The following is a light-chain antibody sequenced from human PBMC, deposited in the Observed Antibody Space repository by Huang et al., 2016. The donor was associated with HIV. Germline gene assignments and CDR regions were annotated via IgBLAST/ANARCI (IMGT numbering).Light chain of an antibody. Sequence: EIVLTQSPATLSLSPGERATLSCRSSQSVSNYLAWFQQKPGQAPRLLIYDTSNRAPCTPARFSGSGSGTDCSLTISSLETEDFAVYYCHQRSSWPPVTFGQGTRLDIK. V-gene: IGKV3-11*01. CDR3: HQRSSWPPVT. J-gene: IGKJ5*01. CDR2: DTS. CDR1: QSVSNY.